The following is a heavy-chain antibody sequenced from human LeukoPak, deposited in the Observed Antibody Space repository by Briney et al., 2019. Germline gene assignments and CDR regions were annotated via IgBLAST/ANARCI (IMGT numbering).Heavy chain of an antibody. CDR2: INPNSGGT. J-gene: IGHJ5*02. CDR1: GYTFTSYG. D-gene: IGHD6-13*01. CDR3: ARDLKDIAAAGRYNWFDP. V-gene: IGHV1-2*02. Sequence: ASVKVSCKASGYTFTSYGISWVRQAPGQGLEWMGWINPNSGGTNYAQKFQGRVTMTRDTSISTAYMELSRLRSDDTAVYYCARDLKDIAAAGRYNWFDPWGQGTLVTVSS.